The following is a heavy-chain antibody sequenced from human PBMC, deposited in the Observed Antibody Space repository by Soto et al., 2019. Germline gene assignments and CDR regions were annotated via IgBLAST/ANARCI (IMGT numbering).Heavy chain of an antibody. J-gene: IGHJ4*02. CDR2: IYHSGTT. CDR1: GGSISTDGYY. D-gene: IGHD6-13*01. Sequence: QVQLRESGPGLVKPSQTLSLTCTVSGGSISTDGYYWSWIRQHPGKGLEWIGYIYHSGTTYYSPSLKSRVTISVDTSKNQFSLRLTSVTAADTAVYYCASASRSAGTDYWGQGTLVTVSS. V-gene: IGHV4-31*03. CDR3: ASASRSAGTDY.